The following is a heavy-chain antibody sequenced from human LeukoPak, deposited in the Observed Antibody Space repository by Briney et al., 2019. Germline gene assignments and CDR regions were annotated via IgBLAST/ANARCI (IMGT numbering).Heavy chain of an antibody. J-gene: IGHJ6*02. CDR2: ISAYNGNT. Sequence: ASVKVSCKASGYTFTRYGITWVRQAPGQGLEWMGWISAYNGNTKNAQKFQGRVTITRDTSASTAYMELSSLRSEDTAVYYCARDLNYGSGSYLGYYYYGMDVWGQGTTVTVSS. CDR3: ARDLNYGSGSYLGYYYYGMDV. CDR1: GYTFTRYG. D-gene: IGHD3-10*01. V-gene: IGHV1-18*01.